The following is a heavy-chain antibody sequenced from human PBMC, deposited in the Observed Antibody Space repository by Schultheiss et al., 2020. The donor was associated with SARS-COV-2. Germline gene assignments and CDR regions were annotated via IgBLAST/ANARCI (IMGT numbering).Heavy chain of an antibody. Sequence: ASVKVSCKASGYTFSRFGISWVRQAPGQGLEWMGWISAYNGNTNYAQKLQGRVTMTTDTSTSTAYMELSSQRSEDTAVYYCASFFYSSSWYGIHYYYGMDVWGQGTTVTVSS. CDR2: ISAYNGNT. D-gene: IGHD6-13*01. J-gene: IGHJ6*02. CDR1: GYTFSRFG. CDR3: ASFFYSSSWYGIHYYYGMDV. V-gene: IGHV1-18*01.